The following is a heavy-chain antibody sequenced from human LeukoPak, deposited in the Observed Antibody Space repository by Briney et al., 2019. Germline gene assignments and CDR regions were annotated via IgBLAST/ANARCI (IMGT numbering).Heavy chain of an antibody. Sequence: GGSLRLSCAASGFTFSTYGMNWVRQGPGKGLEWVSYISSSSSTIYYADSVKGRSTISRDNAKNSLYLQMNSLRDEDTAVYYCARGGYSSGWFLDCWGQGTLVTVSS. V-gene: IGHV3-48*02. CDR2: ISSSSSTI. CDR1: GFTFSTYG. J-gene: IGHJ4*02. CDR3: ARGGYSSGWFLDC. D-gene: IGHD6-19*01.